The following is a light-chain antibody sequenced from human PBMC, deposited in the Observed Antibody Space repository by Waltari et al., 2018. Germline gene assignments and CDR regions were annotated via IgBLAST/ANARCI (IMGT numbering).Light chain of an antibody. V-gene: IGLV6-57*01. J-gene: IGLJ3*02. CDR1: SGSIASNY. CDR3: QSYDSSTWV. CDR2: EDN. Sequence: NFMLTQPHSVSESPGKTVTISCPRSSGSIASNYVQWYQRRPGSSPTPVIYEDNQRPPGVPDRFSGSIDSSSNSASLTIAGLKTEDEADDYCQSYDSSTWVFGGGTKLTVL.